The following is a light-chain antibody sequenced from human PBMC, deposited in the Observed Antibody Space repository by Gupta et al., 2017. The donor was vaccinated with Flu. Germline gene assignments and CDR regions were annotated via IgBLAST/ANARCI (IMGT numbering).Light chain of an antibody. J-gene: IGLJ1*01. CDR1: SSDVGGYNY. CDR3: SSYTSTTTYV. V-gene: IGLV2-14*01. Sequence: QSALTQPSPVSASPGQSITISCTGTSSDVGGYNYVSWYHQHPGKAPKLMIYEFSNRPSGVSSRFSGSKSGNTASLTSSGLQAEDEADYYCSSYTSTTTYVFGTGTKVTVL. CDR2: EFS.